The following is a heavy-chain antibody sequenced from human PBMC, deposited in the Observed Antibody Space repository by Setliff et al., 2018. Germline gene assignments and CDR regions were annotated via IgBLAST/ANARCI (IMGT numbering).Heavy chain of an antibody. Sequence: SETLSLTCSVSGDSIGRGGYYWSWIRQQPGKGLEWIASIYYSGSTYYNPSLKSRLRVSMDSSKNQFYLDLSSVTAADTAVYYCARGYRGVQAVYYYYYYMDVWGKGTTVTVSS. D-gene: IGHD3-10*01. CDR2: IYYSGST. J-gene: IGHJ6*03. CDR1: GDSIGRGGYY. CDR3: ARGYRGVQAVYYYYYYMDV. V-gene: IGHV4-31*03.